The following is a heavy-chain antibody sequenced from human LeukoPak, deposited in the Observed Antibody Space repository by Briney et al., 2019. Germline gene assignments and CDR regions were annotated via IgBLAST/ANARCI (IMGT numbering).Heavy chain of an antibody. V-gene: IGHV1-2*02. D-gene: IGHD3-22*01. CDR3: ARDLRAYYDSSGYDAFDI. CDR2: INPNSGGT. CDR1: GYTFTGYY. Sequence: ASVKVSCKASGYTFTGYYMHWVRQAPGQGLKWMGWINPNSGGTNYAQKFQGRVTMTRDTSISTAYMELSRLRSDDTAVYYCARDLRAYYDSSGYDAFDIWGQGTMVTVSS. J-gene: IGHJ3*02.